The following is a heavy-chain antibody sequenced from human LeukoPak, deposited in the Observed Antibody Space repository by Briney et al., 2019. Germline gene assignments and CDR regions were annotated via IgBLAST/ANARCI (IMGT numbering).Heavy chain of an antibody. Sequence: GGSLRLSCAASGFTFSSYSMNWVRQAPGKWLEWVSSISSSSSYIYYADSVKGRFTISRDNAKNSLYLQMNSLRAEDTAVHYCAREMGGAFDIWGQGTMVTVSS. J-gene: IGHJ3*02. V-gene: IGHV3-21*01. CDR3: AREMGGAFDI. CDR2: ISSSSSYI. CDR1: GFTFSSYS. D-gene: IGHD1-26*01.